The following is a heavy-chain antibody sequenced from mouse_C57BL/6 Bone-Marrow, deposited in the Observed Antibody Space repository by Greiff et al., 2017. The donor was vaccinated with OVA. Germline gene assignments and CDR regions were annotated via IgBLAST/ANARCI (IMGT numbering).Heavy chain of an antibody. J-gene: IGHJ1*03. D-gene: IGHD1-1*01. CDR2: IYPGSGST. V-gene: IGHV1-55*01. Sequence: QVQLQQPGAELVKPGASVKMSCKASGYTFTSYWITWVKQRPGQGLEWIGDIYPGSGSTNYNEKFKSKATLTVDTSSSTAYMQLSSLTSEDSAVYYGARETCRITTVVATDWYFDVWGTGTTVTVSS. CDR3: ARETCRITTVVATDWYFDV. CDR1: GYTFTSYW.